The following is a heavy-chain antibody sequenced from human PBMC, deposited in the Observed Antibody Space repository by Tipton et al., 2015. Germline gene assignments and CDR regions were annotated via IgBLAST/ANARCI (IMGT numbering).Heavy chain of an antibody. V-gene: IGHV4-59*01. CDR1: GGSIPGYY. CDR3: ARDLEHGMDV. CDR2: FYYGGST. Sequence: LRLSCAVSGGSIPGYYWSWIRQPPGKGLEWIGFFYYGGSTNYNPSLKSRVTISADTSKNQFSLTLRSVAAADTAVYYCARDLEHGMDVWGHGTTVTVSS. J-gene: IGHJ6*02. D-gene: IGHD5-24*01.